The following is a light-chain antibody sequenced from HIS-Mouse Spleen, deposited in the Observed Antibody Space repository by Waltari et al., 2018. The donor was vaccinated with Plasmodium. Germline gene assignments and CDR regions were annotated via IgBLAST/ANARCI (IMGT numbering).Light chain of an antibody. V-gene: IGLV2-11*01. CDR3: CSYAGSYTWV. Sequence: PRSVSGSPGQSVTISCPGTSSDVGGYNYVSWYQQHPGKAPKLMIYDVSKRPSGVPDRFSGSKSGNTASLTISGLQAEDEADYYCCSYAGSYTWVFGGGTKLTVL. CDR2: DVS. CDR1: SSDVGGYNY. J-gene: IGLJ2*01.